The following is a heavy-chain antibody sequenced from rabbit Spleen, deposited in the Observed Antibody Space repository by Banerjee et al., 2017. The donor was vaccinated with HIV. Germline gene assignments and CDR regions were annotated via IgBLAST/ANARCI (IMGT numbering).Heavy chain of an antibody. CDR2: IYNGDGRT. V-gene: IGHV1S45*01. Sequence: QEQLVESGGDLVKPEGSLTLTCTASGFSFSSNAMCWVRQAPGKGPEWIACIYNGDGRTYHANWAKGRFTISKTSSTTVTLQMTSLTAADTATYFCARDGDYGGNKLFYFKLWGQGTLVTVS. CDR1: GFSFSSNA. CDR3: ARDGDYGGNKLFYFKL. D-gene: IGHD4-2*01. J-gene: IGHJ4*01.